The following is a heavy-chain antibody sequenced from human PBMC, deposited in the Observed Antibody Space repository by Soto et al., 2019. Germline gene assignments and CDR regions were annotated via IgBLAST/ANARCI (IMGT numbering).Heavy chain of an antibody. D-gene: IGHD2-2*01. CDR3: ARDLSSTPNFDP. Sequence: GGPLRLSWGAGQGTCVGYGGNWVRQAPGKGLEWVSYISSSSTIYYADSVQGRFTISRDNAKNSLYLQMNSLRDEDTPVYYCARDLSSTPNFDPWRKRTPLTVSS. J-gene: IGHJ5*02. CDR2: ISSSSTI. CDR1: QGTCVGYG. V-gene: IGHV3-48*02.